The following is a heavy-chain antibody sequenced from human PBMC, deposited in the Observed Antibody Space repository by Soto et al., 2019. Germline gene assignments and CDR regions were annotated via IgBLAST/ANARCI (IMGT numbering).Heavy chain of an antibody. J-gene: IGHJ4*02. Sequence: QVQLVQSGAEVKKPGSSVKVYCKASGVTFSSETISWVRQAPGQGLEWVGGIIPLFGTANSAQKFQGRVTITADESTSTLYIELSCLSSDDTAVYYFATELCDNPARTVDSWGQGTLVTGSS. V-gene: IGHV1-69*01. D-gene: IGHD3-10*01. CDR2: IIPLFGTA. CDR1: GVTFSSET. CDR3: ATELCDNPARTVDS.